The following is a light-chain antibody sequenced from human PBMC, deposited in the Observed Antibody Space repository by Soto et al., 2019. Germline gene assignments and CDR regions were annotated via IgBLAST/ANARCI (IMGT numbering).Light chain of an antibody. Sequence: QSALTQPASVSGSPGQSITISCTGTRSDVGAYKSVSWYQHHPGKAPKLMISEVSNRPSGVSNRFPGSKSSNTASLTISGLQAEDEADYSCCSFTSRSTEVFGSGTKLTVL. V-gene: IGLV2-14*01. CDR3: CSFTSRSTEV. J-gene: IGLJ1*01. CDR2: EVS. CDR1: RSDVGAYKS.